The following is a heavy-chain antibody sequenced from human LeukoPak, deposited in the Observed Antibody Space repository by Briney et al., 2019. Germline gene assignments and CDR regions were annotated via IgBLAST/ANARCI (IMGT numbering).Heavy chain of an antibody. CDR2: ISYDGSNK. V-gene: IGHV3-30-3*01. J-gene: IGHJ4*02. CDR3: ARDLGPTIFSLPGY. CDR1: GFTYSSYV. Sequence: GGSLRLSCAASGFTYSSYVMHWVRQAPGKGLEWVAVISYDGSNKYSADSVKGRFTISRDNSQITLYLQMNGLRAEGTVVYYCARDLGPTIFSLPGYWGQGTLVTVS. D-gene: IGHD3-9*01.